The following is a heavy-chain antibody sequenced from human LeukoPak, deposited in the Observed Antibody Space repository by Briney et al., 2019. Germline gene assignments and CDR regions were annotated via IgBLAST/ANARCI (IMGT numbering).Heavy chain of an antibody. CDR2: INHSGSP. J-gene: IGHJ2*01. CDR1: GGSFSGYY. V-gene: IGHV4-34*01. Sequence: SETLSLTCAVYGGSFSGYYWSWLRQPPGKGLEWLGEINHSGSPNYNPSLKSRVTISVDTSKNQFSLKLSSVTAADTAVYYCARKAGYCSSTSCSHYWYFDLWGRGTLVTVSS. D-gene: IGHD2-2*01. CDR3: ARKAGYCSSTSCSHYWYFDL.